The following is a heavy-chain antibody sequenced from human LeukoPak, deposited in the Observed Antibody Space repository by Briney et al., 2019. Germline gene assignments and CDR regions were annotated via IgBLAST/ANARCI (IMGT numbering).Heavy chain of an antibody. CDR3: ARDRRDCSSTSCYAGDYYYYYMDV. D-gene: IGHD2-2*01. CDR1: GFTFSSYS. J-gene: IGHJ6*03. Sequence: GGSLRLSCAASGFTFSSYSMNWVRQAPGKGLEWVSSISSSSRSYIYYADSVKGRFTISRDNAKNSLYLQMNSLRAEDTAVYYCARDRRDCSSTSCYAGDYYYYYMDVWGKGTTVTISS. V-gene: IGHV3-21*01. CDR2: ISSSSRSYI.